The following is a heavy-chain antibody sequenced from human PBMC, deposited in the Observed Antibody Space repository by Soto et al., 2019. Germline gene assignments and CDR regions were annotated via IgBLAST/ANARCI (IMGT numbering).Heavy chain of an antibody. Sequence: SQTLSLTCAISGDSVSSNSAAWNWIRQSPSRGLEWLGRTYYRSKWYNDYAVSVKSRITINPDTSKNQFSLQLNSVTPEDTAVYYCARDFSALNWNYDELRPYSGMDVWGQGTTVTVSS. CDR1: GDSVSSNSAA. D-gene: IGHD1-7*01. J-gene: IGHJ6*02. V-gene: IGHV6-1*01. CDR3: ARDFSALNWNYDELRPYSGMDV. CDR2: TYYRSKWYN.